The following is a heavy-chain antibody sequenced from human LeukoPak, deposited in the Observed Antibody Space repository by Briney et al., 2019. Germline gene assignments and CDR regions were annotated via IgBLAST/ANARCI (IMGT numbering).Heavy chain of an antibody. Sequence: ASVKVSCKASGYTFTSYYMHWVRQAPGQGLEWMGIINPSGGSTSYAQKFQGRVTMARDMSTSTVYMELSSLRSEDTAVHYCARAPRPQFGGWYDYWGQGTLVTVSS. J-gene: IGHJ4*02. CDR3: ARAPRPQFGGWYDY. CDR1: GYTFTSYY. D-gene: IGHD6-19*01. CDR2: INPSGGST. V-gene: IGHV1-46*01.